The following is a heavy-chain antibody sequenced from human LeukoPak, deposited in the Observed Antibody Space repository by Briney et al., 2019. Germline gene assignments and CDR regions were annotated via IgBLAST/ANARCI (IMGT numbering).Heavy chain of an antibody. J-gene: IGHJ4*02. D-gene: IGHD3-22*01. Sequence: PGGSLRLSCAASGFTFSSYAMSWVRQAPGKGLEWVSAISGSGGSTFYADSVKGRFNISRDNSKNTLYLQMNSLRAEDTAVYYCAKDPTYYYDSSGYYLDYWGQGTLVTVSS. CDR3: AKDPTYYYDSSGYYLDY. CDR2: ISGSGGST. V-gene: IGHV3-23*01. CDR1: GFTFSSYA.